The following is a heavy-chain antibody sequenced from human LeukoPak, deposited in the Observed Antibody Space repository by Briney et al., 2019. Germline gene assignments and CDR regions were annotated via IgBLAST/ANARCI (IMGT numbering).Heavy chain of an antibody. J-gene: IGHJ6*02. V-gene: IGHV1-18*01. D-gene: IGHD2-15*01. CDR3: AREDRSGGSWTDGMDV. CDR1: GYTFTSYG. Sequence: GASVKVSCKASGYTFTSYGISWVRQAPGQGLEWMGIINPSGGSTSYAQKLQGRVTMTTDTSTSTAYMELRSLRSDDTAVYYCAREDRSGGSWTDGMDVWGQGTTVTVSS. CDR2: INPSGGST.